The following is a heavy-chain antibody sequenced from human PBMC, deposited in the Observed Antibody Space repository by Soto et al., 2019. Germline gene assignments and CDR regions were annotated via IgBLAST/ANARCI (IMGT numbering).Heavy chain of an antibody. V-gene: IGHV3-20*04. CDR2: INWNGGST. D-gene: IGHD5-18*01. J-gene: IGHJ4*02. CDR3: ARGYSYGSDY. Sequence: GSLRLSCAASGFTFDDYGMSWVRQAPGKGLEWVSGINWNGGSTGYADSVKGRFTISRDNSKNTLYLQMNSLRAEDTAVYYCARGYSYGSDYWGQGTLVTVSS. CDR1: GFTFDDYG.